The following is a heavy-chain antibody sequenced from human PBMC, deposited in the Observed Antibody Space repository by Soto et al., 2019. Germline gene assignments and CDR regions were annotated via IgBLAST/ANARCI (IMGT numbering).Heavy chain of an antibody. CDR3: ATTPYYGIWTGAFDY. V-gene: IGHV3-48*02. CDR1: GFTFSGYG. D-gene: IGHD3-9*01. CDR2: ISSSSSTN. J-gene: IGHJ4*02. Sequence: QPXGSLRLSCSASGFTFSGYGMNWVRQAPGKGLEWVSYISSSSSTNYDADSVKGRFTISRDNAKNSLYLQMNSLRDEDTAVYYCATTPYYGIWTGAFDYWGQGSLVTVSS.